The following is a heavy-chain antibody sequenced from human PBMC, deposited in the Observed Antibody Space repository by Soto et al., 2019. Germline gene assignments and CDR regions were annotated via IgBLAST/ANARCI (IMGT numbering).Heavy chain of an antibody. CDR2: TSGYNEYT. D-gene: IGHD3-10*02. CDR1: GYTFTKFG. J-gene: IGHJ4*02. Sequence: VQLVQSGGGVKKPGSSVRVSCQASGYTFTKFGITWVRQAPGQGLEWMGWTSGYNEYTEYGQKFQGRVTMTIDTSTNAADLELRNLRSDDTAVFYCARDSHLDYVGYYFDNWGQGTLVTVSS. V-gene: IGHV1-18*01. CDR3: ARDSHLDYVGYYFDN.